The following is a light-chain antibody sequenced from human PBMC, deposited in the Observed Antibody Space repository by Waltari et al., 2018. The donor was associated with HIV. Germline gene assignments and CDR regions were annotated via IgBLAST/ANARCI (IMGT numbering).Light chain of an antibody. CDR3: QRYGSSPIT. CDR2: GAS. CDR1: QSVSSSY. V-gene: IGKV3-20*01. J-gene: IGKJ4*01. Sequence: EIVLTQSPGTLSLSPGERATLSCRASQSVSSSYLAWYQQKPGQAPRLLIYGASGRATGIPDRFSGSGSGTDFTLTITRLEPEDFAVYYCQRYGSSPITFGGGTKVEIK.